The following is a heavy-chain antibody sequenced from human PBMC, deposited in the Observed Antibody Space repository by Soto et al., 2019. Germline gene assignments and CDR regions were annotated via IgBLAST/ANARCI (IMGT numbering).Heavy chain of an antibody. CDR3: ARQHDFCSGHGGMDV. CDR2: IYYNGFT. Sequence: SETLSLTCVVSGGSISSATFYWVWIRQPPGKGLEWIGNIYYNGFTYYNPSLKSRVTVSVDTSNSQFSLKLRSVTAADTAVYYCARQHDFCSGHGGMDVWGQGTTVTVSS. J-gene: IGHJ6*02. V-gene: IGHV4-39*01. CDR1: GGSISSATFY. D-gene: IGHD3-3*01.